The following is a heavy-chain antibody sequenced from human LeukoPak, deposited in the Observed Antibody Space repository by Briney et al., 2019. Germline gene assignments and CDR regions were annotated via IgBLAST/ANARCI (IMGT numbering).Heavy chain of an antibody. V-gene: IGHV1-8*01. CDR1: GYTFTSYD. CDR2: MNPNSGNT. CDR3: ASLLVVPAAIPPKTGTSDFDY. J-gene: IGHJ4*02. D-gene: IGHD2-2*02. Sequence: ASVKVSCKASGYTFTSYDINWVRQATGQGLEWMGWMNPNSGNTGYAQKFQGRVTMTRNTSISAAYMELSSLRSEDTAVYYCASLLVVPAAIPPKTGTSDFDYWGQGTLVTVSS.